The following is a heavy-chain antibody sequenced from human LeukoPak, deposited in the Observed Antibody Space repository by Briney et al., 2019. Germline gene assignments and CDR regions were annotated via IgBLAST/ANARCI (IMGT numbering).Heavy chain of an antibody. CDR1: GGSISSTSYY. CDR3: ARHDGGNHFDY. J-gene: IGHJ4*02. CDR2: ISYSGGST. D-gene: IGHD4-23*01. Sequence: SETLSLTCTVSGGSISSTSYYWGWIRQPPGKGLEWIGSISYSGGSTYYNPSLKSRVTFSVDTSKNQFSLTPSSVTAADTAVYYCARHDGGNHFDYWGQGTLVTVSS. V-gene: IGHV4-39*01.